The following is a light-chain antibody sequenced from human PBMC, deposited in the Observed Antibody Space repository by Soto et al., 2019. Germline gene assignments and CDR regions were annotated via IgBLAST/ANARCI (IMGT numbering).Light chain of an antibody. CDR3: QQYNTYSAT. CDR2: GAS. Sequence: DIQMTQSPSTLSPSVGDRVTITCRASQNIVNWLAWYQQKPGKAPKIMIYGASTLERGDPSKFSGSGSGTEFTLTITNLQPDDFATYYCQQYNTYSATFGQGTRLEIK. V-gene: IGKV1-5*01. J-gene: IGKJ5*01. CDR1: QNIVNW.